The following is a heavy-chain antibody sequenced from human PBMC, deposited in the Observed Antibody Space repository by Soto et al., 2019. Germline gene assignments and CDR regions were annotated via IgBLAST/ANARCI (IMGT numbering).Heavy chain of an antibody. J-gene: IGHJ6*03. CDR1: GFTVSSNY. D-gene: IGHD3-9*01. CDR3: ARGDYDILTGYYRSGSYYMDV. Sequence: GGSLRLSCAASGFTVSSNYMSWVRQAPGKGLEWVSVIYSGGSTYYADSVKGRFTISRDNSKNTLYLQMNSLRAEDTAVYYCARGDYDILTGYYRSGSYYMDVWGKGTTVTVSS. CDR2: IYSGGST. V-gene: IGHV3-66*01.